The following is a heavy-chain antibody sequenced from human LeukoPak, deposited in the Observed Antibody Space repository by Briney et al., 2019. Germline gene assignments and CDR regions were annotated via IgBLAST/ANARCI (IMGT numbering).Heavy chain of an antibody. CDR2: INPNSGGT. Sequence: ASVKVSCKASGYTFTGYYMHWVRQAPGQGLEWMGWINPNSGGTNYAQKFQGRVTMTRDTSISTAYMELSRLRSDDTAVYYSASEFGYCSGGSCYSDPTEYFQHWGQGTLVTVSS. D-gene: IGHD2-15*01. CDR1: GYTFTGYY. J-gene: IGHJ1*01. V-gene: IGHV1-2*02. CDR3: ASEFGYCSGGSCYSDPTEYFQH.